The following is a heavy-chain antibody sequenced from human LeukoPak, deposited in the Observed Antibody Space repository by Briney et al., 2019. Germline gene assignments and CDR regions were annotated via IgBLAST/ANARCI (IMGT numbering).Heavy chain of an antibody. CDR1: GYTFTSYD. D-gene: IGHD5-18*01. CDR3: ARADNGYSYGPVLYYGMDV. CDR2: MNPNSGNT. V-gene: IGHV1-8*01. Sequence: GASVKVSCKASGYTFTSYDINWVRQATGQGLEWMGWMNPNSGNTGYAQKFQGRVTMTRNTSISTAYMELSSLRSEGTAVYYCARADNGYSYGPVLYYGMDVWGQGTTVTVSS. J-gene: IGHJ6*02.